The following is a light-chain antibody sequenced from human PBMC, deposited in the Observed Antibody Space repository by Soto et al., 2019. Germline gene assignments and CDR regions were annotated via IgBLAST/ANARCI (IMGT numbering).Light chain of an antibody. J-gene: IGKJ1*01. Sequence: IQVNQSPSSLSAAVGDRVTITCRASQGTAIWLAWYQQKPGKAPKLLVYQASQLEREVPSRFSGSGSGTEFSLTISSLQPDDRATYYCQQYGDFFRTFGQGTKVE. CDR2: QAS. V-gene: IGKV1-5*03. CDR1: QGTAIW. CDR3: QQYGDFFRT.